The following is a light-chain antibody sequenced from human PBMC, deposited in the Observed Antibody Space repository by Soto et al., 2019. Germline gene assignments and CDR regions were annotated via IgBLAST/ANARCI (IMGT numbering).Light chain of an antibody. CDR3: SSYTNINTRACV. J-gene: IGLJ1*01. V-gene: IGLV2-14*02. CDR1: SSDVGIYNL. Sequence: QSVLTQPASVSGSPGQSITISCTGTSSDVGIYNLVSWYQQHPGKAPKLMIYEDSKRPSGVSNRFSGSKSGNTASLTISGLQAEDEADYYCSSYTNINTRACVFGTGTKLTVL. CDR2: EDS.